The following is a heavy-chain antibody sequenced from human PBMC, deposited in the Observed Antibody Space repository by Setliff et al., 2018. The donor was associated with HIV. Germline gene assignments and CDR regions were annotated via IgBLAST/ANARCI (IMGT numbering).Heavy chain of an antibody. Sequence: SETLSLTCTVSSYSISTGYYWGWIRQPPGKGLEWIGIIYHSGSTYYNPPLKSRVTMSVDTSKSQFSLKLTSVTAADTAVYYCATTSGLTGVDAFDIWGQGTMVTVTS. CDR1: SYSISTGYY. V-gene: IGHV4-38-2*02. D-gene: IGHD2-8*01. CDR2: IYHSGST. J-gene: IGHJ3*02. CDR3: ATTSGLTGVDAFDI.